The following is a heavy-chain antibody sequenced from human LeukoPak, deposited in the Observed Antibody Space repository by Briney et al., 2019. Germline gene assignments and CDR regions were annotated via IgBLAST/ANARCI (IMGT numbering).Heavy chain of an antibody. Sequence: ASVKVSCKAFGYTFTNYDLSWVRQATGQGPEWIGWMNPNSGNTGYAQKFQGRVTLTRSTSISTAYMELRSLTSEDTAVYYCARDYGGNSGWFDPWGQGTLVTVSS. D-gene: IGHD4-23*01. J-gene: IGHJ5*02. CDR3: ARDYGGNSGWFDP. CDR1: GYTFTNYD. V-gene: IGHV1-8*01. CDR2: MNPNSGNT.